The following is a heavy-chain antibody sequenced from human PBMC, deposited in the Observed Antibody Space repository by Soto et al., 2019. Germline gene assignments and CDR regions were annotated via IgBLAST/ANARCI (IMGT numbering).Heavy chain of an antibody. Sequence: ASVKVSCKASGYTFVSYDINWVRQATGQGLEWMGWMNPNSANTGYAQKFQGRVTMTRNTSISTAYLELSSLRSEDTAVYYCARMAPQSSGFDYWGQGTLVTVSS. CDR2: MNPNSANT. V-gene: IGHV1-8*01. CDR3: ARMAPQSSGFDY. D-gene: IGHD6-19*01. CDR1: GYTFVSYD. J-gene: IGHJ4*02.